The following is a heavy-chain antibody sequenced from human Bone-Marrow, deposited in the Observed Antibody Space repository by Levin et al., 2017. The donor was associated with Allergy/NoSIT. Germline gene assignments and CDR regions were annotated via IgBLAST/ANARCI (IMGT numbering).Heavy chain of an antibody. D-gene: IGHD5-12*01. CDR2: ISYDGSNK. CDR3: AKGLSGYDSYGMDV. CDR1: GFTFSSYG. Sequence: SCAASGFTFSSYGMHWVRQAPGKGLEWVAVISYDGSNKYYADSVKGRFTISRDNSKNTLYLQMNSLRAEDTAVYYCAKGLSGYDSYGMDVWGQGTTVTVSS. V-gene: IGHV3-30*18. J-gene: IGHJ6*02.